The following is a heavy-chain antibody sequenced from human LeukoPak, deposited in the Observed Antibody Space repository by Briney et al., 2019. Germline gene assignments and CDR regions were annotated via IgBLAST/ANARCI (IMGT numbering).Heavy chain of an antibody. D-gene: IGHD2-2*01. CDR3: AKDRYCSSTSCHWLLDY. CDR1: GFTFSSYA. Sequence: PGGSLRLSCAASGFTFSSYAMSWVRQAPGRGLEWVSAISGSGGSTYYADSVKGRFTISRDNSKSTLYLQMNSLRAEDTAVYYCAKDRYCSSTSCHWLLDYWGQGTLVTVSS. V-gene: IGHV3-23*01. J-gene: IGHJ4*02. CDR2: ISGSGGST.